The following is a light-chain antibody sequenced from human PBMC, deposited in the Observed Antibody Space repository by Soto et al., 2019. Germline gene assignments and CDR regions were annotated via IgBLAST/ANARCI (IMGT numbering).Light chain of an antibody. CDR1: QAVSTF. Sequence: EVVLTQSPATLSLSPVERATLSCRASQAVSTFLAWFQQKPGQTPRLLIYGASKRATGVPARFSGSGSGTDFTLTISSLEPEDVAVYYCQQRTNWPQITFGQGTRLDIK. V-gene: IGKV3-11*01. J-gene: IGKJ5*01. CDR3: QQRTNWPQIT. CDR2: GAS.